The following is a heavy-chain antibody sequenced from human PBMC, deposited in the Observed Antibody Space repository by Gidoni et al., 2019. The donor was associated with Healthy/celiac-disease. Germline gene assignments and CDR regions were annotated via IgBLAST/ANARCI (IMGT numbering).Heavy chain of an antibody. Sequence: EGQLVVSGGGLVKPGGSLSLSCAASGFPFSSYSVNWVRPAQGKGLRWVSSISSSSSYIYYADSVKVRCTISRDNAKNSLSLEMNSLRAEDTAVYYCARVQLPPPYCSSTGCHYYYYYGMDVWGQGTTVTVSS. CDR1: GFPFSSYS. CDR3: ARVQLPPPYCSSTGCHYYYYYGMDV. D-gene: IGHD2-2*01. V-gene: IGHV3-21*01. CDR2: ISSSSSYI. J-gene: IGHJ6*02.